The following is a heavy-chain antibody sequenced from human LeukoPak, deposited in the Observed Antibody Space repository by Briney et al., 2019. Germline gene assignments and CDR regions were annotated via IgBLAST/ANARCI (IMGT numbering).Heavy chain of an antibody. CDR3: AKDRVTYYYDSRTPTF. CDR2: IISDGSS. J-gene: IGHJ4*02. Sequence: GGSLRLSCEASGFTLSNSWMYWVRQAPGKGLVWVSRIISDGSSNYADSVKGRFTISRDNSKNTLYLQMNSLRAEDTAVCYCAKDRVTYYYDSRTPTFWGQGTLVTVSS. V-gene: IGHV3-74*01. CDR1: GFTLSNSW. D-gene: IGHD3-22*01.